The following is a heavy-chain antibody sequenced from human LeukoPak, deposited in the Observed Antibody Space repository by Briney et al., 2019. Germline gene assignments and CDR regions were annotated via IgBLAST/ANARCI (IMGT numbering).Heavy chain of an antibody. J-gene: IGHJ4*02. V-gene: IGHV3-48*01. D-gene: IGHD6-19*01. CDR2: ISIRSSTK. Sequence: GGSLRLSCAASGFTFDTYSMNWVRQAPGKGLEWISYISIRSSTKYYSDSVKGRFAISRDNGRSSLYLQMNSLRGEDTAVYYCARDRGWYSSGWYVYWGQGTLVTVSS. CDR1: GFTFDTYS. CDR3: ARDRGWYSSGWYVY.